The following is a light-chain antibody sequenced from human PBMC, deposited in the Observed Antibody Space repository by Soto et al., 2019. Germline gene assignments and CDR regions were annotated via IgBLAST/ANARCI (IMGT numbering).Light chain of an antibody. CDR3: QQYGSSPWT. Sequence: ETVLTQSTGTLDLSPGERATLSCRASQTIRSNYLAWYRQTPGQAPRLLIYGASNRATGIADRFSGSGSGTDFTLIISRLEPEDFALYYCQQYGSSPWTFGQGTKVEIK. CDR2: GAS. V-gene: IGKV3-20*01. J-gene: IGKJ1*01. CDR1: QTIRSNY.